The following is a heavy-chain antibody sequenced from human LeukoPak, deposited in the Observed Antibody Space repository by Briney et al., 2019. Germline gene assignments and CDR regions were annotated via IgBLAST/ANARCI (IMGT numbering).Heavy chain of an antibody. CDR1: GGSFSGYY. V-gene: IGHV4-34*01. J-gene: IGHJ4*02. Sequence: SETLSLTCAVYGGSFSGYYWSWIRQPPGKGLEWIGEINHSGSTNYNPSLKSRVTISVDTSKNQFSLKLSSVTAADTAVYYCARRNSNSADDYWGQGTLVTVSS. CDR2: INHSGST. D-gene: IGHD4-11*01. CDR3: ARRNSNSADDY.